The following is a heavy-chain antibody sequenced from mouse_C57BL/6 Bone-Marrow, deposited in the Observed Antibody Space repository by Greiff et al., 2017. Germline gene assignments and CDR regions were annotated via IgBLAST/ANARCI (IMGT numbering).Heavy chain of an antibody. CDR1: GYTFTSYW. J-gene: IGHJ2*01. D-gene: IGHD3-2*02. CDR2: IDPSDSYS. V-gene: IGHV1-69*01. CDR3: ARKETAQATTDY. Sequence: VQLQQPGAELVMPGASVKLSCKASGYTFTSYWMHWVKQRPGQGLEWIGEIDPSDSYSNYNQKFKGKSTLTVDKSSSTANMQLRSLTSEDSAVYYCARKETAQATTDYWGQGTTLTVTS.